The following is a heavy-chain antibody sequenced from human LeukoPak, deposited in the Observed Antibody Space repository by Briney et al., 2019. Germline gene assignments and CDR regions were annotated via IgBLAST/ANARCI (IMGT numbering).Heavy chain of an antibody. CDR2: INWNGGST. CDR1: GFTFDDYG. Sequence: GGSLRLSCAASGFTFDDYGMSWVRQAPGKGLEWVSGINWNGGSTGYADSVKGRFTISRDNTKNSLYLQMDSLTAEDTAVYYCARDLSSRDGYWGQGTLVPVSS. D-gene: IGHD6-13*01. V-gene: IGHV3-20*04. J-gene: IGHJ4*02. CDR3: ARDLSSRDGY.